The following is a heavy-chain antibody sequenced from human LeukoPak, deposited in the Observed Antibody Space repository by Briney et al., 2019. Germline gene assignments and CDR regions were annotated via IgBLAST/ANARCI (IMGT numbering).Heavy chain of an antibody. J-gene: IGHJ6*03. V-gene: IGHV3-23*01. CDR3: AREGCTGGVCFYYYYYMDV. CDR1: GFTFSGYA. Sequence: GGSLRLSCAASGFTFSGYAMSWVRQAPGKGLEWVSAISGSGGSTYYADSVKGRFTISRDNSKNTLYLQMNSLRAEDTAVYYCAREGCTGGVCFYYYYYMDVWGKGTTVTVSS. D-gene: IGHD2-8*02. CDR2: ISGSGGST.